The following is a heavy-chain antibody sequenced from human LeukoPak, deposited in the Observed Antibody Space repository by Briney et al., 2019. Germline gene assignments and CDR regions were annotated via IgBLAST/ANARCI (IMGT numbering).Heavy chain of an antibody. CDR2: INPNSGGT. CDR1: GYTLIDYG. Sequence: GASVKVSCKASGYTLIDYGLAWVRQAPGQGLEWMGWINPNSGGTNYAQKFQGRVTMTRDTSISTAYMELSRLRSDDTAVYYCARNRRISSIAARLEYFQHWGQGTLVTVSS. V-gene: IGHV1-2*02. D-gene: IGHD6-6*01. J-gene: IGHJ1*01. CDR3: ARNRRISSIAARLEYFQH.